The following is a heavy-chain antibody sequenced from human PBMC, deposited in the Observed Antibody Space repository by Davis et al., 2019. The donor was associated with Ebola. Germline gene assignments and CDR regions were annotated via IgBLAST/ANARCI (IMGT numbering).Heavy chain of an antibody. D-gene: IGHD1-26*01. CDR2: IRYDGNNK. CDR1: GFRFSAFG. CDR3: AREFDVVGATFAY. V-gene: IGHV3-30*02. J-gene: IGHJ4*02. Sequence: PGGSLRLSCATSGFRFSAFGMHWVRQAPGKGLEWVAFIRYDGNNKYYADSVKGRLTISRDNLKKTLYLQMNSLRREDTAVYYCAREFDVVGATFAYWGQGILVTVSS.